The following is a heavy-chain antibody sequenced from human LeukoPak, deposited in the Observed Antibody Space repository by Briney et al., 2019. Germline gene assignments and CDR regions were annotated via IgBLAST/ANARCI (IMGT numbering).Heavy chain of an antibody. CDR1: GYSISSGYY. CDR2: IYHSGST. V-gene: IGHV4-38-2*02. J-gene: IGHJ6*03. D-gene: IGHD2/OR15-2a*01. CDR3: ARDLPMYYYMDV. Sequence: SETLSLTCTVSGYSISSGYYWGWIRQPPGKGLEWIGSIYHSGSTYYNPSLKSRVTISVDTSKNQFSLKLSSVTAADTAVYYCARDLPMYYYMDVWGKGTAVTVSS.